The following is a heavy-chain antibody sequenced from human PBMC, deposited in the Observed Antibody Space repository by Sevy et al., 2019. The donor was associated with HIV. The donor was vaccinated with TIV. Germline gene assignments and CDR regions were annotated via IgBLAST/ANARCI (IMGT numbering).Heavy chain of an antibody. D-gene: IGHD4-17*01. J-gene: IGHJ4*02. V-gene: IGHV3-15*01. CDR3: TRGTANRRPSVVLDY. Sequence: GGSLRLSCAASGFTFSNAWMSWVRQAPGKGLEWVCRIKRKTDGVTTDYAAPVKGRFTISRDDSKNTLNLQMNSLKTGDAVIYYCTRGTANRRPSVVLDYWGQGTLVTVSS. CDR2: IKRKTDGVTT. CDR1: GFTFSNAW.